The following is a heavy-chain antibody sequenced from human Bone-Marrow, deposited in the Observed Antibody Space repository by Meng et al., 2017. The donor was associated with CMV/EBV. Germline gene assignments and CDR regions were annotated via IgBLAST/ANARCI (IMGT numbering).Heavy chain of an antibody. D-gene: IGHD3-3*01. J-gene: IGHJ5*02. CDR3: ARESTYYDFWSGYYGGDWFDP. CDR2: IYYSGST. V-gene: IGHV4-39*07. Sequence: GSLRLSCTVSGGSISSSSYYWGWIRQPPGKGLEWIGSIYYSGSTYYNPSLKSRVTISVDTSKNQFSLKLSSVTAADTAVYYCARESTYYDFWSGYYGGDWFDPWGQGTLVTVSS. CDR1: GGSISSSSYY.